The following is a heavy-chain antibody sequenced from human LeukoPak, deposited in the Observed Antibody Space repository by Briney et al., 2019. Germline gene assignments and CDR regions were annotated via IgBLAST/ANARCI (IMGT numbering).Heavy chain of an antibody. Sequence: SETLSLTCAVYGGSFSGYYWSWIRQPAGKGLEWIGRIYTSGSTSYSPSLKSRVTMSLDTSKNQFSLKMSSVTAADTAVYYCARGEMRNGYGEAAFDIWGQGTMVTVSS. J-gene: IGHJ3*02. CDR3: ARGEMRNGYGEAAFDI. CDR1: GGSFSGYY. D-gene: IGHD5-24*01. CDR2: IYTSGST. V-gene: IGHV4-59*10.